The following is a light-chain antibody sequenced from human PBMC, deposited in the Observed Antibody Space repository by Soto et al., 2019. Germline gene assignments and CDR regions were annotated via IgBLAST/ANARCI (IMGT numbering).Light chain of an antibody. V-gene: IGKV1-9*01. Sequence: DIQLTQSPSFLSASVGDRVTITCRASLGINSYLAWYQQKPGKAPKLLIYGASTLQSGVPSRFSGTGSWTEFTLTISSLQPEDFASYYCQRINANPTFGPGTKVYIK. J-gene: IGKJ3*01. CDR3: QRINANPT. CDR2: GAS. CDR1: LGINSY.